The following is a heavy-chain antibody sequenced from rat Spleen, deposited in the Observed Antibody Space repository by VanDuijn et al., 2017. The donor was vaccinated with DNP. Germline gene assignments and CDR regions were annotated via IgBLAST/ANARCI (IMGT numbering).Heavy chain of an antibody. CDR2: ITSGSGTT. J-gene: IGHJ3*01. V-gene: IGHV5-31*01. Sequence: EVQLVESGGDLVQPGRSLKLSCVASGFTFSYYWMAWIRQVPGKGLEWIASITSGSGTTSYPDSVKGRFTISRDNARSTLYLQMDSLRSEDTATYYCARSGSYGGHWFAYWGQGTLVTVSS. CDR3: ARSGSYGGHWFAY. D-gene: IGHD1-1*01. CDR1: GFTFSYYW.